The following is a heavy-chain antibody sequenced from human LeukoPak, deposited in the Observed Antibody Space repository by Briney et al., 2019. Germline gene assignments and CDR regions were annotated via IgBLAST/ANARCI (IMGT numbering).Heavy chain of an antibody. CDR1: RFTFSSYA. J-gene: IGHJ4*02. V-gene: IGHV3-23*01. CDR3: AKPSSGWYFDPFDY. D-gene: IGHD6-19*01. Sequence: PGGSLRLSCAVSRFTFSSYAMSWVRQAPGKGLEWVSSIGGSGHSTYYADSVKGRFTISRDNSKNTLYLQMNSLRAEDTAVYYCAKPSSGWYFDPFDYWGQGTLVTVSS. CDR2: IGGSGHST.